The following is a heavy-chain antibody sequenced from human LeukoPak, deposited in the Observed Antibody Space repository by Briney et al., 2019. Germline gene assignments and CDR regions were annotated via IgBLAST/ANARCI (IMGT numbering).Heavy chain of an antibody. CDR2: IIPIFGTA. J-gene: IGHJ5*02. V-gene: IGHV1-69*13. D-gene: IGHD1-1*01. CDR3: ARADPYNYGWFDP. CDR1: GGTFSSYA. Sequence: ASVKVSCKASGGTFSSYAISWVRQAPGQGLEWMGGIIPIFGTANYAQKFQGRVTITADESTSTAYMELSSLRSEDTAVYYCARADPYNYGWFDPWGQGTLATVSS.